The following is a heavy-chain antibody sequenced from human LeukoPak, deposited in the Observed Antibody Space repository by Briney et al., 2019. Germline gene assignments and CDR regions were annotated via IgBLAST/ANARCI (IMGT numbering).Heavy chain of an antibody. CDR3: AKEGPLLWFGELLFGVGYFDY. Sequence: GGSLRLSCAASGFTFSSYSMNWVRQAPGKGLEWVSSISSSSSYVYYADSVKGRFTISRDNSKNTLYLQMNSLRAEDTAVYYCAKEGPLLWFGELLFGVGYFDYWGQGTLVTVSS. V-gene: IGHV3-21*04. CDR1: GFTFSSYS. J-gene: IGHJ4*02. CDR2: ISSSSSYV. D-gene: IGHD3-10*01.